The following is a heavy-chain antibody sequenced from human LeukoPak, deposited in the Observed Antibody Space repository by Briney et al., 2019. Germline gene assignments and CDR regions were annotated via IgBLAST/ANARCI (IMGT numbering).Heavy chain of an antibody. CDR3: ARDEEDGYNSGIDY. CDR2: IYTSGST. V-gene: IGHV4-61*02. CDR1: GGSISSGSYY. Sequence: SETLSLTCTASGGSISSGSYYWSWIRQPAGKGLGWIGRIYTSGSTNYNPSLKSRVTISVDTSKNQFSLKLSSVTAADTAVYYCARDEEDGYNSGIDYWGQGTLVTVSS. D-gene: IGHD5-24*01. J-gene: IGHJ4*02.